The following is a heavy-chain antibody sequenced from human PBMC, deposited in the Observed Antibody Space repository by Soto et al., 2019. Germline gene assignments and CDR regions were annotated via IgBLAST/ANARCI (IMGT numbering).Heavy chain of an antibody. D-gene: IGHD6-6*01. CDR3: ARDIPTLGGPSSSSSGWFDP. CDR1: GGSISSYY. CDR2: IYYSGST. Sequence: SETLSLTCTVSGGSISSYYWSWIRQPPGKGLEWIGYIYYSGSTNYNPSLKSRVTISVDTSKNQFSLKLSSVTAADTAVYYCARDIPTLGGPSSSSSGWFDPWGQGTLVTVSS. J-gene: IGHJ5*02. V-gene: IGHV4-59*01.